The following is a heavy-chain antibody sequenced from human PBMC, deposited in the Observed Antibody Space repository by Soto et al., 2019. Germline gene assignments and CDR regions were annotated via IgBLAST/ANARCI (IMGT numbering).Heavy chain of an antibody. D-gene: IGHD3-22*01. V-gene: IGHV4-4*02. J-gene: IGHJ4*02. CDR1: GGSISSSNW. CDR2: IYHSGST. Sequence: QVQLQESGPGLVKPSGTLSLTCAVSGGSISSSNWWSWVRQPPGKGLEWIGEIYHSGSTNYNPSLKSRVTISVDKSKNQFSLKLSSVAAADTAVYYCARALSHYYDSSGSHGGGNFDYWGQGTLVTVSS. CDR3: ARALSHYYDSSGSHGGGNFDY.